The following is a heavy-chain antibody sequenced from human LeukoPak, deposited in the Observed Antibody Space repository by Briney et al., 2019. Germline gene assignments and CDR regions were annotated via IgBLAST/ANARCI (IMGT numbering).Heavy chain of an antibody. CDR1: GYTFTSYA. CDR3: AREIVVVVAAFSTNWFDP. D-gene: IGHD2-15*01. Sequence: ASVKVSCKASGYTFTSYAMHWVRQAPGQRLEWMGWINAGNGNTKYSQKFQGRVTITRDTSASTAYMELSSLRSEDTAVYYCAREIVVVVAAFSTNWFDPWGQGTLVTVSS. J-gene: IGHJ5*02. CDR2: INAGNGNT. V-gene: IGHV1-3*01.